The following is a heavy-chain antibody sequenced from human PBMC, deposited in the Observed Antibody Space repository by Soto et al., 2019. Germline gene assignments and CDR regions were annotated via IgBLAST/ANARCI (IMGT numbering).Heavy chain of an antibody. Sequence: GSGPTLVNPTQTLTLTCTFSGFSLSTSGVGVGWIRQPPGKALEWLALIYWDDDKRYSPSLKSRLTITKDTSKNQVVLTMTNTEPVDTATYYCAHRPSYCSGGSCYSGFDYWGQGTLVTVSS. J-gene: IGHJ4*02. CDR3: AHRPSYCSGGSCYSGFDY. CDR1: GFSLSTSGVG. CDR2: IYWDDDK. D-gene: IGHD2-15*01. V-gene: IGHV2-5*02.